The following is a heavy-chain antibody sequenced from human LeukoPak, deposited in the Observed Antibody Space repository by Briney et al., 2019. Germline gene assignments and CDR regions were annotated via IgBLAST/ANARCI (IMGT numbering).Heavy chain of an antibody. D-gene: IGHD3-22*01. CDR2: INPNSGGT. V-gene: IGHV1-2*02. CDR3: ARESYYDSSGYSASGFDY. Sequence: GASVKVSCKASGYTFTGYYMHWVRQAPGQGLEWMGWINPNSGGTNYAQKFQGRVTMTRDTSISTAYMELSRLRSDDTAVYYCARESYYDSSGYSASGFDYWGQGTLVTVSS. J-gene: IGHJ4*02. CDR1: GYTFTGYY.